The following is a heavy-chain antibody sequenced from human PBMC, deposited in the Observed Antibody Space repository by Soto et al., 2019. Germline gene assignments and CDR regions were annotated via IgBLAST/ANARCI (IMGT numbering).Heavy chain of an antibody. Sequence: QVQLVQPGAEVRKPGASVKVSCKASGDIFTNFDFNWVRQATGQGLEWIGWMRANSGDTGHDQKFQGRVRMTRDTSMSTGLKGLSSLRAEGTAVYYCGRYIYGQGFQAWGQGTLVFVSS. CDR1: GDIFTNFD. CDR3: GRYIYGQGFQA. D-gene: IGHD3-3*02. V-gene: IGHV1-8*01. CDR2: MRANSGDT. J-gene: IGHJ5*02.